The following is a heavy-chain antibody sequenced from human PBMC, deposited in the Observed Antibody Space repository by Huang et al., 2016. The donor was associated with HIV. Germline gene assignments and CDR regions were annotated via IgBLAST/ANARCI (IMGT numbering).Heavy chain of an antibody. D-gene: IGHD3-3*01. Sequence: QVQLQESGPGLVKPSETLSLTCPVSGGSISTGNYAWSWIRQPAGKGRECVGHLSTGGSANYNPSLKSRVTISLDTSKTQFSLKLSSVTAADSTVYYCARVESGYYDAFDIWGPGTTVTVSS. V-gene: IGHV4-61*09. CDR3: ARVESGYYDAFDI. J-gene: IGHJ3*02. CDR2: LSTGGSA. CDR1: GGSISTGNYA.